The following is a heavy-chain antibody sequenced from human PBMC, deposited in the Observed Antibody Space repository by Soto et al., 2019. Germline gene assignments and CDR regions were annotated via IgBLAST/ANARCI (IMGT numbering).Heavy chain of an antibody. J-gene: IGHJ6*02. CDR3: ARDGGIAARTRPVYYYYGMDV. CDR2: IWYDGSNK. CDR1: GFTFSSYG. Sequence: VRLSCAASGFTFSSYGMHWVRQAPGKGLEWVAVIWYDGSNKYYADSVKGRFTISRDNSKNTLYLQMNSLRAEDTAVYYCARDGGIAARTRPVYYYYGMDVWGQGTTVTVSS. D-gene: IGHD6-6*01. V-gene: IGHV3-33*01.